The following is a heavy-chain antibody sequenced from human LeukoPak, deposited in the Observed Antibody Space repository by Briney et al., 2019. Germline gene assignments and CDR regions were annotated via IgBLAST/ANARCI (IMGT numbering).Heavy chain of an antibody. CDR3: ARDVYYDFWSGYYNFDY. Sequence: SVTVSCKASGGTFSSYAISWVRQAPGQGLEWMGRIIPILGIANYAQKFQGRVTITADKSTSTAYMELSSLRSEDTAVYYCARDVYYDFWSGYYNFDYWGQGTLVTVSS. CDR2: IIPILGIA. D-gene: IGHD3-3*01. CDR1: GGTFSSYA. J-gene: IGHJ4*02. V-gene: IGHV1-69*04.